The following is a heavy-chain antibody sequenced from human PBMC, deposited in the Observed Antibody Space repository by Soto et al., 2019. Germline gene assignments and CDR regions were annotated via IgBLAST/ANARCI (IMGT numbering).Heavy chain of an antibody. V-gene: IGHV5-51*01. CDR1: GYSFTSYW. CDR2: VHPGDSDT. Sequence: GESLKISCKGSGYSFTSYWIAWVRQMPGKGMEWMGIVHPGDSDTRYSPSIQGQVTISVDKCISTAYLQWSSLKASDTAMYYCARAVVVVAGSVSPDRCGQRPLVTVSS. J-gene: IGHJ5*02. CDR3: ARAVVVVAGSVSPDR. D-gene: IGHD2-21*01.